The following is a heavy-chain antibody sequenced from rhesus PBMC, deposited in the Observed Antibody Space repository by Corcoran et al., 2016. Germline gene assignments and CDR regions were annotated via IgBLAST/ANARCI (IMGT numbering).Heavy chain of an antibody. CDR3: ARSLSSYVAGDY. CDR2: IGNGGGST. D-gene: IGHD4-29*01. Sequence: EVQLVESGGGLAKPGGSLRLSCAASGFTFSYSYMALVRQAPGKGLEWVSRIGNGGGSTWYAGSVKGRFTISRENAKNTLYFQMNSLRPEDTAVYYCARSLSSYVAGDYWGQGVLVTVSS. CDR1: GFTFSYSY. V-gene: IGHV3-178*01. J-gene: IGHJ4*01.